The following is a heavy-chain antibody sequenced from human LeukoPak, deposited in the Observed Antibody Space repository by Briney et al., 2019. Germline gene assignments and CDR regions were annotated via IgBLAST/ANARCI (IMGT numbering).Heavy chain of an antibody. J-gene: IGHJ4*02. CDR2: IKQDGSEK. V-gene: IGHV3-7*01. CDR3: ARDGWSPDY. CDR1: GGSFSGYY. Sequence: ETLSLTCAVYGGSFSGYYWSWVRQVPGKGLEWVANIKQDGSEKYYVDSVKGRFTISRDNAKNSLYLQMNSLRAEDTAVYYCARDGWSPDYWGQGTLVTVSS.